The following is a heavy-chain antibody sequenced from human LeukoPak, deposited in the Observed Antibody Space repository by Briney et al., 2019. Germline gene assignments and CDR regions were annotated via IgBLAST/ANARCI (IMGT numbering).Heavy chain of an antibody. CDR3: ARAGGAVTTSGYYYGMDV. CDR1: GFTFSSYW. D-gene: IGHD4-17*01. Sequence: GRSLRLSCAASGFTFSSYWMSWVRQAPGKGLEWVANIKQDGSEKYYVDSVKGRFTISRDNAKNSLYLQMNSLRAEDTAVYYCARAGGAVTTSGYYYGMDVWGQGTTVTVSS. CDR2: IKQDGSEK. J-gene: IGHJ6*02. V-gene: IGHV3-7*01.